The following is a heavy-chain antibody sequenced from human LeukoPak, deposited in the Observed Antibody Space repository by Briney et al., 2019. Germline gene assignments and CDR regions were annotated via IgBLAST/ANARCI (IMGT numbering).Heavy chain of an antibody. CDR2: IHPGDSDT. J-gene: IGHJ3*02. CDR1: GYSFTSYW. Sequence: GESLKISCKGSGYSFTSYWIGWVRQMPGKGLEWVGIIHPGDSDTRYSLSFQGQVTISADKSISTAYLQWSSLKASDTAMYYCARHYYYDNGRYAFDIWGQGTMVTVSP. V-gene: IGHV5-51*01. CDR3: ARHYYYDNGRYAFDI. D-gene: IGHD3-22*01.